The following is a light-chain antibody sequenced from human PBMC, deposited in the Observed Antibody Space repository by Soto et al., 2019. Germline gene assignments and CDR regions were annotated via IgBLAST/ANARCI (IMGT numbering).Light chain of an antibody. CDR1: QSISSY. V-gene: IGKV1-39*01. CDR3: QQSYSTLIT. CDR2: AAS. Sequence: DIQMTQSPSSLSASVGDRVTITCRASQSISSYLNWYQQKPGKAPKLLIYAASSLQSGVPSRFSGSGAGTDFNLTISSLQPEDFATYDCQQSYSTLITFGQGTRLEIK. J-gene: IGKJ5*01.